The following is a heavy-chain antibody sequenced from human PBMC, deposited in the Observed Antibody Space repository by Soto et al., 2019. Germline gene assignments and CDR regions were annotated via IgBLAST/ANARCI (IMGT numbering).Heavy chain of an antibody. CDR3: ARVVIGYCSSTRCYGMDV. J-gene: IGHJ6*02. Sequence: SETLSLTCTVSGGSISSYYWSWIRQPPGKGLEWIGYIYYSGSTNYNPSLKSRVTISVDTSKNQFSLKLSSVTAADTAVYYCARVVIGYCSSTRCYGMDVWGQGTTVTVSS. CDR1: GGSISSYY. V-gene: IGHV4-59*08. CDR2: IYYSGST. D-gene: IGHD2-2*01.